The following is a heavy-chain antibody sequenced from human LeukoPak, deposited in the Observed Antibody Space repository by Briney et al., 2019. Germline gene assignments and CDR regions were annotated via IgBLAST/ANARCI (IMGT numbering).Heavy chain of an antibody. Sequence: ASVKVSCKVSGYTLTELSMHWVRQAPGKGLEWMRGFDPEDGETIYAQKFQGRVTMTEDTSTDTAYTELSSLRSEDTAVYYCATAVVVAASHYGMDVWGQGTTVTVSS. V-gene: IGHV1-24*01. J-gene: IGHJ6*02. D-gene: IGHD2-15*01. CDR1: GYTLTELS. CDR2: FDPEDGET. CDR3: ATAVVVAASHYGMDV.